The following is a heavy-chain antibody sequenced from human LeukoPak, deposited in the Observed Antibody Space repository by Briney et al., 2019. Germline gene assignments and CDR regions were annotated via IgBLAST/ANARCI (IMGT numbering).Heavy chain of an antibody. V-gene: IGHV7-4-1*02. J-gene: IGHJ6*03. CDR2: INTNTGNP. CDR3: ARDGNIWFGELSVYYYYYMDV. Sequence: ASVKVSCKASGYTFTSYAMNWVRQAPGQGLEWMGWINTNTGNPTYAQGFTGRFVFSLDTSVSTAYLQISSLKAEDTAVYYCARDGNIWFGELSVYYYYYMDVWGKGTTVTVSS. CDR1: GYTFTSYA. D-gene: IGHD3-10*01.